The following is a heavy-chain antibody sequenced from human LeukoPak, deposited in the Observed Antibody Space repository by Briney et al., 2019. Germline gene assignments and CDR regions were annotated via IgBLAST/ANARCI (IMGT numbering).Heavy chain of an antibody. CDR2: ISYDGSNK. CDR3: ARELRYNYYYYGMDV. V-gene: IGHV3-30-3*01. D-gene: IGHD3-9*01. J-gene: IGHJ6*02. Sequence: PGGSLRFSCAASGFTFSSYAMHWVRQAPGKGLEWVAVISYDGSNKYYADSVKGRFTISRDNSKNTLYLQMNSLRAEDTAVYYCARELRYNYYYYGMDVWGQGTTVTVSS. CDR1: GFTFSSYA.